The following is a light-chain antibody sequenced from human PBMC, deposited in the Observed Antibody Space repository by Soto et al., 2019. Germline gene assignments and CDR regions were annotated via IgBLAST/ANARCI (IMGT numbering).Light chain of an antibody. CDR1: QSLLHSNGYNY. CDR3: MQALQTPIT. J-gene: IGKJ5*01. V-gene: IGKV2-28*01. CDR2: LGS. Sequence: DIVMTQSPLSLPVTPGEPPSISCRSSQSLLHSNGYNYLDWYLQKPGQSPQLLISLGSNRASGVPDRFSGSGSGTDFTLKISRVEAEDVGVYYCMQALQTPITFGQGTRLEIK.